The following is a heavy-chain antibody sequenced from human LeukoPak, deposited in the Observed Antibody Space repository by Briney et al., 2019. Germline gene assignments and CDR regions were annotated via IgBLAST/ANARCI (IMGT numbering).Heavy chain of an antibody. CDR3: ARGRGGDYEH. V-gene: IGHV4-59*01. CDR2: IYYSGST. CDR1: GGSISSYY. Sequence: SETLSRTCTVSGGSISSYYWSWIRQPPGKGLEWIGYIYYSGSTNYNPSLKSRVTISVDTSKNQFSLKLSSVTAADTAVYYCARGRGGDYEHWGQGTLVTVSS. J-gene: IGHJ4*02. D-gene: IGHD2-21*02.